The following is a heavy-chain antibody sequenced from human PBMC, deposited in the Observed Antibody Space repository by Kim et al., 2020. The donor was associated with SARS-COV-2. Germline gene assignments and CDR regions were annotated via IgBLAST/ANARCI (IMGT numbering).Heavy chain of an antibody. CDR3: AKVGSGTISWTYFDY. J-gene: IGHJ4*02. CDR2: ISWNSGSI. Sequence: GGSLRLSCAASGFTFDDYAMHWVRQAPGKGLEWVSGISWNSGSIGYADSVKGRFTISRDNAKNSLYLQMNSLRAEDTALYYCAKVGSGTISWTYFDYWGQGTLVTVSS. CDR1: GFTFDDYA. D-gene: IGHD3-10*01. V-gene: IGHV3-9*01.